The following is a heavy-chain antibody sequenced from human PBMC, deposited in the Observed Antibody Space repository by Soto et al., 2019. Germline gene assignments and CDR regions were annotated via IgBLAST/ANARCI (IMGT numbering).Heavy chain of an antibody. V-gene: IGHV3-72*01. Sequence: GGSLRLSCAASGFTFSDHYMDWVRQAPGKGLEWVGRTRNKANSYTTEYAASVKGRFTISRDDSKNSLYLQMSSLKTEDTAVYYCARDSYYYGSGSYYGMDVWGQGTTVTVSS. CDR2: TRNKANSYTT. CDR3: ARDSYYYGSGSYYGMDV. D-gene: IGHD3-10*01. J-gene: IGHJ6*02. CDR1: GFTFSDHY.